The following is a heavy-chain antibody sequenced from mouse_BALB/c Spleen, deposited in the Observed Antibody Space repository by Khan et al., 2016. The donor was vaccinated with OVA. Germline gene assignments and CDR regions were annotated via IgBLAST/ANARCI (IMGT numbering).Heavy chain of an antibody. Sequence: QVRLQQSGAELVRPGTSVKVSCKASGYAFTNYLIEWIKQRPGQGLEWIGVINPGSGDTNYNEKFKDKAILTADKSSTTAYMQLSSLTSDDSAVYFWSRAGYGCGAYWGPGTLVTVSA. V-gene: IGHV1-54*01. D-gene: IGHD1-2*01. CDR2: INPGSGDT. CDR3: SRAGYGCGAY. J-gene: IGHJ3*01. CDR1: GYAFTNYL.